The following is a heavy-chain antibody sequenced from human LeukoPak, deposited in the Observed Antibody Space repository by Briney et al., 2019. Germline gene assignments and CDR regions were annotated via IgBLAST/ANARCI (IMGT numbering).Heavy chain of an antibody. D-gene: IGHD3-10*01. CDR1: GFTFSSYG. Sequence: PGGSLRLSCAASGFTFSSYGMHWVRQAPGKGLEWVAVISYDGSNKYYADSVKGRFTVPRDNSKNTLYLQMNSLRAEDTAVYYCAKEREAGSGNIAFDYWGQGTLVTVSS. J-gene: IGHJ4*02. CDR2: ISYDGSNK. CDR3: AKEREAGSGNIAFDY. V-gene: IGHV3-30*18.